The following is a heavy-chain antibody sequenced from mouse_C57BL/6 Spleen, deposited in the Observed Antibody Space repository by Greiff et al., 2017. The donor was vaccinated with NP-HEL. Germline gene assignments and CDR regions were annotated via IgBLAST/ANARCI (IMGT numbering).Heavy chain of an antibody. CDR1: GFNIKNTY. V-gene: IGHV14-3*01. J-gene: IGHJ4*01. Sequence: VQLKESVAELVRPGASVKLSCTASGFNIKNTYMHWVKQRPEQGLEWIGRIDPANGNTKYAPKFQGKATITADTSSNTAYLQLSSLTSEDTAIYYCAPDGYYPYYAMDYWGQGTSVTVSS. CDR3: APDGYYPYYAMDY. CDR2: IDPANGNT. D-gene: IGHD2-3*01.